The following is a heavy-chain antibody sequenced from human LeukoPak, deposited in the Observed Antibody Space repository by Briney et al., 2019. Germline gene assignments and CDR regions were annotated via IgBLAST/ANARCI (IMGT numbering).Heavy chain of an antibody. CDR2: IYTSGST. CDR1: GGSISSYY. Sequence: SETLSLTCTVSGGSISSYYWSWIRQPPGKGLEWIGYIYTSGSTNYNPSLESRVTISVDTSKNQFSLKLSSVTAADTAVYYCARHKPRDTGWFDPWGQGTLVTVSS. V-gene: IGHV4-4*09. J-gene: IGHJ5*02. CDR3: ARHKPRDTGWFDP.